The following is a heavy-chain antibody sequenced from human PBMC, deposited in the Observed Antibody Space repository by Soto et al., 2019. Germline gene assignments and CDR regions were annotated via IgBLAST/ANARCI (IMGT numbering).Heavy chain of an antibody. D-gene: IGHD6-6*01. CDR1: GFTSSSHV. V-gene: IGHV3-23*01. Sequence: GSLRLSCAASGFTSSSHVMTWVRQAPGKWLEWVSIISGSGGTIYYADSVKGRFTISRDNSKNTLSLEMNSLRAEDTAIYYCAKNGSSSSRYFDYWGPGTLVTVSS. CDR2: ISGSGGTI. CDR3: AKNGSSSSRYFDY. J-gene: IGHJ4*02.